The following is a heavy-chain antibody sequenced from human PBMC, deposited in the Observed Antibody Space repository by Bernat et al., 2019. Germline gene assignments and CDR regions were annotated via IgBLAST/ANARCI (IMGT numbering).Heavy chain of an antibody. Sequence: EVQRVESGGGLVKPGGSLRLSCAASGFTFSSYSMNWVRQAPGKGLEWVSSISSSSSYIHYADSVKRRFTRSSDKAKNSLYLQMNSLRAEDTAVYYCARDQGDYDFWSGYYTPPSYYYGMDVWGQGTTVTVSS. CDR1: GFTFSSYS. CDR3: ARDQGDYDFWSGYYTPPSYYYGMDV. D-gene: IGHD3-3*01. J-gene: IGHJ6*02. CDR2: ISSSSSYI. V-gene: IGHV3-21*01.